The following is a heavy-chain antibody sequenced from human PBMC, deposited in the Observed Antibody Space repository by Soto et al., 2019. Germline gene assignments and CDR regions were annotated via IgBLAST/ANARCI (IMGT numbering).Heavy chain of an antibody. J-gene: IGHJ6*02. CDR2: ISGSGATT. D-gene: IGHD1-26*01. CDR1: GFTFSSQA. Sequence: GGSLRLSCAGSGFTFSSQAMSWVRQAPGKGLEWVSGISGSGATTYYAEPVKGRFTISRDNSKNTLYLQMNSLRAADTAVYYCAKRAYYDLAGMDVWGQGTTVTVPS. V-gene: IGHV3-23*01. CDR3: AKRAYYDLAGMDV.